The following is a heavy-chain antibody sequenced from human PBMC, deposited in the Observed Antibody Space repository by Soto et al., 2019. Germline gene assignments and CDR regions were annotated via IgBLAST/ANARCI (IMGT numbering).Heavy chain of an antibody. Sequence: EVQVVESGGGLVKPGGPLRLSCAASGFIFSNAWMSWVRQAPGKGLEWVGRIKSKADGGTTNYAAPVKGRFNISRDGSKNTLYLQMNGLKTEDTAVYYCTTGWSSKDYWGQGTLVTVSS. V-gene: IGHV3-15*01. CDR3: TTGWSSKDY. CDR1: GFIFSNAW. J-gene: IGHJ4*02. D-gene: IGHD3-3*01. CDR2: IKSKADGGTT.